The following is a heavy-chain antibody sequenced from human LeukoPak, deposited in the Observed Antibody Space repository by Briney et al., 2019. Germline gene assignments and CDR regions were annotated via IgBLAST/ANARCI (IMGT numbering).Heavy chain of an antibody. V-gene: IGHV3-33*01. Sequence: GGSLRLSCAASGFTFSSYGMHWVRQAPGKGLEWVAVIWYDGSNKYYADSVKGRFTISRDNSKNTLYLQMNSLRAEDTAVYYCARERNYVWGSYRYGSLDYWGQGTLVTVSS. CDR1: GFTFSSYG. CDR2: IWYDGSNK. J-gene: IGHJ4*02. D-gene: IGHD3-16*02. CDR3: ARERNYVWGSYRYGSLDY.